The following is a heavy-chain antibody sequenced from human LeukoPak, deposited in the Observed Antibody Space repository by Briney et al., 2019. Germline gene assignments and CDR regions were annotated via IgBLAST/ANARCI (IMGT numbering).Heavy chain of an antibody. CDR3: AVLYRRSYSHDY. D-gene: IGHD1-26*01. Sequence: ASVKVSCKSSGDTFTSYDINWVRQATGQGLEWMGWMNPNSGNTGYAQKFQGRVTITRNTSISTAYMELSSLRSEDTAVYYCAVLYRRSYSHDYWGQGTLVTVSS. J-gene: IGHJ4*02. V-gene: IGHV1-8*03. CDR2: MNPNSGNT. CDR1: GDTFTSYD.